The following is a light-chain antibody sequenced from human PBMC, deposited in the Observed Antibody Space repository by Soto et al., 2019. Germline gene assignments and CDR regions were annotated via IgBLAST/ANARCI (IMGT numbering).Light chain of an antibody. Sequence: IVWTHSPATLSVSPGYRSTLSLRASQSVNSNLAWYHLKPGQAPRLLIYGASIRAAGIPARFTGSESGTEFTLSISSLQSEDFAVYYCQQYDDWPWTFGHGTKVDIK. V-gene: IGKV3-15*01. CDR3: QQYDDWPWT. CDR1: QSVNSN. J-gene: IGKJ1*01. CDR2: GAS.